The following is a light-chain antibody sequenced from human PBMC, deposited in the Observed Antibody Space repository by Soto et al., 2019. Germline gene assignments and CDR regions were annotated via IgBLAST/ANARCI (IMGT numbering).Light chain of an antibody. V-gene: IGLV2-23*03. CDR2: EGS. J-gene: IGLJ1*01. CDR1: SSDVGNYNL. Sequence: QSVLTQPASVSGSPGQSITISCTGTSSDVGNYNLVSWYQQHPGKAPKLMIYEGSKRPSGVSNRFSGSKSGNTASLTISGLQAEDEADYYCCSYAGSSTFSYVFGTGTKVTVL. CDR3: CSYAGSSTFSYV.